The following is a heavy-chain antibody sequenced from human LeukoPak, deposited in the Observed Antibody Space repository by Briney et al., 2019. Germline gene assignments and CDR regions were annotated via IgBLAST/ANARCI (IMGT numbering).Heavy chain of an antibody. CDR3: AKRGVVIRVILVGFHKEAYYFDS. D-gene: IGHD3-22*01. V-gene: IGHV3-23*01. J-gene: IGHJ4*02. CDR1: GITLSNYG. CDR2: ISDSGGKT. Sequence: GGSLRLSCAVSGITLSNYGMSWVRQAPGKGLEWVAGISDSGGKTNYADSVRGRFTISRDNPKNTLYLQMNSLRAEDTAVYFCAKRGVVIRVILVGFHKEAYYFDSWGQGALVTVSS.